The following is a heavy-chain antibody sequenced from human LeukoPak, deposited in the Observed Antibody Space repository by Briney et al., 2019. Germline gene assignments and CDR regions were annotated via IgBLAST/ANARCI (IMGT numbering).Heavy chain of an antibody. V-gene: IGHV1-2*02. J-gene: IGHJ4*02. CDR1: GYTFTGYY. Sequence: ASVKVSCKASGYTFTGYYMHWVRQAPGQGLEWMGWINPNSGGTNYAQKFQGRVTMTRDTSISTAYMELSRLRSDDTAVYYCARDRIVGAKDHGYWGQGTLATVSS. D-gene: IGHD1-26*01. CDR3: ARDRIVGAKDHGY. CDR2: INPNSGGT.